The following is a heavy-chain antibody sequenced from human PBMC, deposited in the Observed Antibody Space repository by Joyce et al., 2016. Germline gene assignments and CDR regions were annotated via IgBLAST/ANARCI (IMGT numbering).Heavy chain of an antibody. CDR3: ARDGGSNAFDK. D-gene: IGHD2-15*01. Sequence: EVQMVESGGGLVQPGGSLRLSCAASGFTFGNYWVTWVRQAPGKGLEWVADINQGGSEKHFVDSVKGRFTISRDNAKNSLYLEMNSPTIEDTAMYYCARDGGSNAFDKWGQGTLVTVSS. V-gene: IGHV3-7*03. CDR2: INQGGSEK. CDR1: GFTFGNYW. J-gene: IGHJ4*02.